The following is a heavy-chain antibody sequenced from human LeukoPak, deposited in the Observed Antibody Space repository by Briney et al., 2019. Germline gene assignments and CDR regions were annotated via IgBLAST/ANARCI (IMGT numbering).Heavy chain of an antibody. D-gene: IGHD6-19*01. CDR2: ISGSGGST. CDR3: AKDLDSSGWYEFPPVGY. J-gene: IGHJ4*02. Sequence: GGSLRLSCAASGFTFSSYAMSWVRPAPGKGLEWVSAISGSGGSTYYADSVKGRFTISRDNSKNTLYLQMNSLRAEDTAVYYCAKDLDSSGWYEFPPVGYWGQGTLVTVSS. V-gene: IGHV3-23*01. CDR1: GFTFSSYA.